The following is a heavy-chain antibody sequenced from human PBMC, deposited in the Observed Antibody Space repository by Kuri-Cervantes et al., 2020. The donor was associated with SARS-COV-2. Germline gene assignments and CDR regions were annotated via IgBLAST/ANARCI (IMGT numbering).Heavy chain of an antibody. CDR2: INPNSGGT. V-gene: IGHV1-2*02. D-gene: IGHD2-2*02. Sequence: ASVKVSCKASGYTFTGYYMHWVRQAPGQGLEWMGWINPNSGGTNYAQKFQGRVTMTRDTSISTAYMELSRLRSDDTAVYYCASRGRSSTSCYTYWFDPWGQGTLVTVSS. J-gene: IGHJ5*02. CDR3: ASRGRSSTSCYTYWFDP. CDR1: GYTFTGYY.